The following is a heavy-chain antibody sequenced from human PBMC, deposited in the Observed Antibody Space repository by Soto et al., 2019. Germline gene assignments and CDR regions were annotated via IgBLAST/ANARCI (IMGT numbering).Heavy chain of an antibody. CDR1: GGSISSGGYY. CDR3: ARGGLTVPYYFDY. CDR2: IYYSGST. Sequence: PSETLSLTCTVSGGSISSGGYYWSWIRQHPGKGLEWIGYIYYSGSTYYNPSLKSRVTISVDTSKNQFSLKLSSVTAADTAVYYCARGGLTVPYYFDYWGQGTLVTVSS. V-gene: IGHV4-31*03. J-gene: IGHJ4*02. D-gene: IGHD3-10*01.